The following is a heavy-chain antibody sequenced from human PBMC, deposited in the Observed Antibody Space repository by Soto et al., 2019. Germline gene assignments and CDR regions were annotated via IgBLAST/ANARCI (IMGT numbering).Heavy chain of an antibody. Sequence: LRLSCAASGFTFSNYGMHWVRQAPGKGLEWVAFISDDGSNKYYADSMKGRFTMSRDNSKRTLYLQMSSLRVEDTAVYYCTKRRNVLRFLEWSSGMEVWGQGTTVTVSS. CDR1: GFTFSNYG. CDR2: ISDDGSNK. J-gene: IGHJ6*02. CDR3: TKRRNVLRFLEWSSGMEV. V-gene: IGHV3-30*18. D-gene: IGHD3-3*01.